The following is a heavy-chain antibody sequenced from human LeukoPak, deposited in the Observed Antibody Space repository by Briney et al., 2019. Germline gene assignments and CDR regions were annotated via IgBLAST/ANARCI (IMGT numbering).Heavy chain of an antibody. J-gene: IGHJ4*02. CDR2: IYHSGST. V-gene: IGHV4-38-2*02. CDR1: GYSISSGYY. D-gene: IGHD6-13*01. CDR3: ARFSSIAAAFDY. Sequence: PSETLSLTCTVSGYSISSGYYWGWIRQPPGKGLEWIGSIYHSGSTYYNPSLKSRVTMSVDTSKNQFSLNLSSVTAADTAVYYCARFSSIAAAFDYWGLGTLVTVSS.